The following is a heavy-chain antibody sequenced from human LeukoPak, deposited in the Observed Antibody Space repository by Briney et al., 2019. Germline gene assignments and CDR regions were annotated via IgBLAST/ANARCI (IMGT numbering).Heavy chain of an antibody. CDR2: IYYSGST. Sequence: SETLSLTCTVSGGSISSCSYYWGWIRQPPGKGLEWIGSIYYSGSTYYNPYLKSRVTISVDTSKNQVSLKLSPVTAPDTAVYYCARNKGLASMVRGVIITLYSLFDPWGQGTLDTVSS. V-gene: IGHV4-39*07. J-gene: IGHJ5*02. D-gene: IGHD3-10*01. CDR3: ARNKGLASMVRGVIITLYSLFDP. CDR1: GGSISSCSYY.